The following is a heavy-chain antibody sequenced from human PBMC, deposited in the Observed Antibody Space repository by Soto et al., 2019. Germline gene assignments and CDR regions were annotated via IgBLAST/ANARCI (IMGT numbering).Heavy chain of an antibody. V-gene: IGHV1-69*01. CDR1: GGTFSNYT. J-gene: IGHJ6*02. CDR3: ARSSPYIVVRKPTGNQDYYGMDV. D-gene: IGHD2-2*01. Sequence: QVQLVQSGAEVKKPGSSVKVFCKASGGTFSNYTISWVRQAPGQGLEWMGGIIPVFGTTDYEQKFQGRVTITADGSTSTAYMKLSSLRTADTAVYYCARSSPYIVVRKPTGNQDYYGMDVCGQGTTVTVSS. CDR2: IIPVFGTT.